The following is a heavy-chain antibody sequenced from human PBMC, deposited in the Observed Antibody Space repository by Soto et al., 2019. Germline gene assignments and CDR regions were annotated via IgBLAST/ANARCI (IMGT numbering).Heavy chain of an antibody. J-gene: IGHJ5*02. D-gene: IGHD1-20*01. Sequence: EVQLLESGGGLVQPGGSLRLSCAASGFTFSSYSMSWVRQAPGKGLEWVSSISGGGGSTYYADSVKGRFTISRDNSKNTLYLQMNSLRADDTAIYYCARGVNWNFDQWGQGTLVTVSS. CDR3: ARGVNWNFDQ. CDR2: ISGGGGST. V-gene: IGHV3-23*01. CDR1: GFTFSSYS.